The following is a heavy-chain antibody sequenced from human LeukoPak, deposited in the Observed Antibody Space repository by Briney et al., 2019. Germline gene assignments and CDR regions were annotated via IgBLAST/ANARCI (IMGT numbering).Heavy chain of an antibody. CDR3: ARDYGTSWGYFDY. Sequence: QAGGSLRLSCAASGFTFSSYSMNWVRQAPGKGLEWVSYISSSSSTIYYADSVKGRFTISRDNAKNSLYLQMNSLRAEDTAVYYCARDYGTSWGYFDYWGLGTLVTVSS. CDR1: GFTFSSYS. V-gene: IGHV3-48*01. D-gene: IGHD3-16*01. J-gene: IGHJ4*02. CDR2: ISSSSSTI.